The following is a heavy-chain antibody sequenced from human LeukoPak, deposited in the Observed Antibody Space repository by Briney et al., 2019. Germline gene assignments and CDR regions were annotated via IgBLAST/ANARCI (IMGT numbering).Heavy chain of an antibody. J-gene: IGHJ4*01. CDR1: GYTFTSYA. CDR2: INAGNGNT. Sequence: ASVKVSCKASGYTFTSYAMHWLRQAPGQRLEWMGWINAGNGNTKYSQKFQGRVTITRDTSASTAYMELSSLRSEDTAVYYCARDPSYGGPLDYWGQGTLVTVSS. CDR3: ARDPSYGGPLDY. V-gene: IGHV1-3*01. D-gene: IGHD4-23*01.